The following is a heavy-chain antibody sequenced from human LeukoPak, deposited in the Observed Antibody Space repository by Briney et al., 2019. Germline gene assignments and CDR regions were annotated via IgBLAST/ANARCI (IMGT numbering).Heavy chain of an antibody. CDR2: IIPIFGTA. D-gene: IGHD6-19*01. Sequence: SVKVSCKASGGTFSSYAISWVRQAPGQGLEWMGGIIPIFGTANYAQKFQGRVTITADESTSTAYMELSSLRSEDAAVYYCAGPRRSGWYYFDYWGQGTLVTVSS. CDR3: AGPRRSGWYYFDY. J-gene: IGHJ4*02. CDR1: GGTFSSYA. V-gene: IGHV1-69*01.